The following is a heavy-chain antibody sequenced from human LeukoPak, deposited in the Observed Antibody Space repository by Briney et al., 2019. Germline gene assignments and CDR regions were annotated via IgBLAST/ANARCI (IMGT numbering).Heavy chain of an antibody. CDR1: GYTFTNYH. D-gene: IGHD5-18*01. CDR3: ARGGYSFGLYFPEVQFDP. CDR2: INPSGGST. J-gene: IGHJ5*02. Sequence: ASVKVSCKASGYTFTNYHMHWVRQAPGQGLEWMGIINPSGGSTSYAQKFQGRVTMTRDTSTSTVYMELSSLRSDDTAVYYCARGGYSFGLYFPEVQFDPWGQGTLVSVSS. V-gene: IGHV1-46*01.